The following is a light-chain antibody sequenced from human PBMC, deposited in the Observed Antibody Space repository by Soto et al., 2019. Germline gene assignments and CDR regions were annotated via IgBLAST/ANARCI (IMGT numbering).Light chain of an antibody. Sequence: EIVMTQSPVTLSVSPGERVTLSCRASQSVSSNLAWYQQKPGQAPSLLIYGASSRATGIPDRFSGSGSGTDFTLSISRLEPEDFAVYYCQQYSSLWTFGQGTKVDIK. J-gene: IGKJ1*01. CDR1: QSVSSN. V-gene: IGKV3-20*01. CDR3: QQYSSLWT. CDR2: GAS.